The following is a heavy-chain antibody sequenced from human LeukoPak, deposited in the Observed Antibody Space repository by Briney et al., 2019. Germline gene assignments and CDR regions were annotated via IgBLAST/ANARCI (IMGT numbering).Heavy chain of an antibody. CDR1: GVSISSSNSY. V-gene: IGHV4-39*02. CDR2: IYYSGNT. CDR3: ARDVGRYTYGYRPTELYWYFDL. Sequence: PSETLSLTCTVSGVSISSSNSYWGWIRQPPGKGLEWIGSIYYSGNTYYNASLKSQVSISIDTSKNQFSLKLSSVTAADTAVYYCARDVGRYTYGYRPTELYWYFDLWGRGTRVTVSS. D-gene: IGHD5-18*01. J-gene: IGHJ2*01.